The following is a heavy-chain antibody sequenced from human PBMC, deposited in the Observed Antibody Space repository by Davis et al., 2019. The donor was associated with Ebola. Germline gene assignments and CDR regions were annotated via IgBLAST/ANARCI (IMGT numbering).Heavy chain of an antibody. D-gene: IGHD3-22*01. V-gene: IGHV5-51*01. J-gene: IGHJ4*02. CDR2: IYPGDSET. CDR3: ARPNYDSSGYSYDY. CDR1: GYNFTTYW. Sequence: GESLKISCKGSGYNFTTYWIAWVRQTPAKGLEWMGIIYPGDSETRYSPSFQGQVTISADKSISTAYLQWSSLKASDTAMYYCARPNYDSSGYSYDYWGQGTLVTVSS.